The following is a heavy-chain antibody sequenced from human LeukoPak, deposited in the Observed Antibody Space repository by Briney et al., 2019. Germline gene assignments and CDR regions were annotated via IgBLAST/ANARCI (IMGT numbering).Heavy chain of an antibody. CDR1: GFTFSSYW. V-gene: IGHV3-74*01. CDR2: IKNEGSDT. D-gene: IGHD1-26*01. CDR3: ARAQWELPPDY. Sequence: GGSPRLSCAASGFTFSSYWMHWVRQAPGKGLVWVSRIKNEGSDTRYADSVKGRFTISRDNAKNTLYLQMNSLRAEDTAVYYCARAQWELPPDYWGQGTLVTVSS. J-gene: IGHJ4*02.